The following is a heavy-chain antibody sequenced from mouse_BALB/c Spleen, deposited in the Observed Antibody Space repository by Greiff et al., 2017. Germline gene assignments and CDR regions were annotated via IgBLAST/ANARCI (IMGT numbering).Heavy chain of an antibody. D-gene: IGHD1-3*01. V-gene: IGHV3-2*02. J-gene: IGHJ4*01. Sequence: EVQLQQSGPGLVKPSQSLSLTCTVTGYSITSDYAWNWIRQFPGNKLEWMGYISYSGSTSYNPSLKSRISITRDTSKNQFFLQLNSVTTEDTATYYCARGAPPMDYWGQGTSVTVSS. CDR1: GYSITSDYA. CDR2: ISYSGST. CDR3: ARGAPPMDY.